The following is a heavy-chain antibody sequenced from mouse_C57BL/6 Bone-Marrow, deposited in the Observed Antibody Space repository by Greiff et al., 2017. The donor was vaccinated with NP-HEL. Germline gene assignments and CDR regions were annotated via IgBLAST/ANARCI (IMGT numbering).Heavy chain of an antibody. V-gene: IGHV10-3*01. CDR2: IRSKSSNYAT. J-gene: IGHJ3*01. CDR3: VREGVFYSNYVVAY. D-gene: IGHD2-5*01. CDR1: GFTFNTYA. Sequence: DVMLVESGGGLVQPKGSLKLSCAASGFTFNTYAMHWVRQAPGKGLEWVARIRSKSSNYATYYADSVKDRFTISRDDSQSMLYLQMNNLKTEDTAMYYCVREGVFYSNYVVAYWGQGTLVTVSA.